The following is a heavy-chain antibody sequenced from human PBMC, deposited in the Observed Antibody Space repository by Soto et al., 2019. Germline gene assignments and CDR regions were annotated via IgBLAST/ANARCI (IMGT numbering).Heavy chain of an antibody. Sequence: GGSLRLSCAASGFTFSNAWMSWVRQAPGKGLEWVGRIKSKTDGGTTDYAAPVKGRFTISRDDSKNTLYLQMNSLKTEDTAVYYCTTRNWNSPWAFDIWGQGTMVTVSS. CDR3: TTRNWNSPWAFDI. CDR2: IKSKTDGGTT. CDR1: GFTFSNAW. V-gene: IGHV3-15*01. J-gene: IGHJ3*02. D-gene: IGHD1-7*01.